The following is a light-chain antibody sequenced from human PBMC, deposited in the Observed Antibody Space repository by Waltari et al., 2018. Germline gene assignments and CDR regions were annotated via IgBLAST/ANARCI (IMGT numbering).Light chain of an antibody. Sequence: QSALTQPASVSGSPGQWITISCTGTGSDVGSYNLVSWYQQHPGKAPKLLIYEVNKRPAGVCNRFSASKSGNTASLTISGLQAEDESDFYCSSYAGSGTSVFGGGTKLTVL. CDR3: SSYAGSGTSV. CDR1: GSDVGSYNL. J-gene: IGLJ3*02. V-gene: IGLV2-23*02. CDR2: EVN.